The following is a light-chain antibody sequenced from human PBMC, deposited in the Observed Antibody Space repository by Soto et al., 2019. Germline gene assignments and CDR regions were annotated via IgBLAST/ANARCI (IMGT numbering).Light chain of an antibody. J-gene: IGKJ4*01. CDR2: AAS. CDR1: QGIGND. CDR3: LQDSNYPLT. V-gene: IGKV1-6*01. Sequence: AIPMTQSPSSLSASVGDRVTITCRASQGIGNDLGWYQQKPGKAPKLLIYAASNLQSGVPSRFSGGGSGTDFTLPISGLQPEDFATYYCLQDSNYPLTFGGGTRVEIK.